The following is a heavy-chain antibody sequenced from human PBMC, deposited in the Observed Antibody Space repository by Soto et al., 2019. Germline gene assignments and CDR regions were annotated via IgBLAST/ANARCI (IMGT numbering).Heavy chain of an antibody. Sequence: VXSVKVSCKASGYTFTSYGISWVRQAPGQGLEWMGWISAYNGNTNYAQKLQGRVTMTTDTSTSTAYMELGSLRSDDTAVYYCARDPTIFGVVTPYGMDAWGQGTTVTVSS. CDR3: ARDPTIFGVVTPYGMDA. V-gene: IGHV1-18*04. CDR1: GYTFTSYG. D-gene: IGHD3-3*01. J-gene: IGHJ6*02. CDR2: ISAYNGNT.